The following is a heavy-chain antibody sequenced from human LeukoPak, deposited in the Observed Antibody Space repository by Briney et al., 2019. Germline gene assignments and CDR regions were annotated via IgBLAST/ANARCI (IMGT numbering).Heavy chain of an antibody. V-gene: IGHV6-1*01. CDR2: TYYRSKWYN. J-gene: IGHJ5*02. CDR1: GDSVSSNSAA. D-gene: IGHD2-15*01. Sequence: SQTLSLTCAISGDSVSSNSAAWNWIRQSPSRGLEWLGRTYYRSKWYNDYAVSVKSRITINPDTSKNQFSLQPNSVTPEDTAVYYCARDQSCGGSCYSGFVWFDPWGQGTLVTVSS. CDR3: ARDQSCGGSCYSGFVWFDP.